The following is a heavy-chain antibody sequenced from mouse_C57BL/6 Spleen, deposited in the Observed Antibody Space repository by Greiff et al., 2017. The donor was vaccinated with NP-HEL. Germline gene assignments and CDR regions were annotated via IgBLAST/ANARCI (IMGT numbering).Heavy chain of an antibody. J-gene: IGHJ4*01. D-gene: IGHD1-1*01. V-gene: IGHV2-9-1*01. CDR1: GFSLTSYA. CDR3: ARLGYYGSDYAMDY. CDR2: IWTGGGT. Sequence: VQLVESGPGLVAPSQSLSITCTVSGFSLTSYAISWVRQPPGKGLEWLGVIWTGGGTNYNSALKSRLSISKDNSKSQVFLKMNSLQTDDTARYYCARLGYYGSDYAMDYWGQGTSVTVSS.